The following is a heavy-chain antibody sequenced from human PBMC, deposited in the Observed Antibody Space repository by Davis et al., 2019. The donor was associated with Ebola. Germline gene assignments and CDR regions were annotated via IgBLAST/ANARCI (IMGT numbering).Heavy chain of an antibody. D-gene: IGHD7-27*01. J-gene: IGHJ6*02. CDR1: GFTFSSYW. V-gene: IGHV3-7*01. CDR2: IKQDGSEE. CDR3: ARDLGNYGMDV. Sequence: GESLKISCAASGFTFSSYWMSWVRQAPGKGLEWVANIKQDGSEEYYVDSVKGRFTISRDNAKNSLYLQMNSLRAEDTAVYYCARDLGNYGMDVWGQGTTVTVSS.